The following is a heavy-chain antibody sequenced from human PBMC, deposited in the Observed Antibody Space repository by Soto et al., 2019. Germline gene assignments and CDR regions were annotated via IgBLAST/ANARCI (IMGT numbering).Heavy chain of an antibody. Sequence: EVQLVESGGGLVQPGGSLRLSCAASGFTFSSYSMNWVRQAPGKGLEWVSYISSSSSTIYYADSVKGRFTISRDNAKNSLYLQMNRLRDEDTAVYYCAREGGLLNGFDPGGQGTVVTVSS. CDR2: ISSSSSTI. J-gene: IGHJ5*02. CDR3: AREGGLLNGFDP. CDR1: GFTFSSYS. V-gene: IGHV3-48*02.